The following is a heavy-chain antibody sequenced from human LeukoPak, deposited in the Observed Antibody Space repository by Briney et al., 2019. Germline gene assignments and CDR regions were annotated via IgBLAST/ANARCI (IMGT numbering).Heavy chain of an antibody. D-gene: IGHD3-3*01. CDR2: ISAYDGNT. V-gene: IGHV1-18*01. J-gene: IGHJ4*02. CDR1: GYTLVNYG. CDR3: GGRGVVTSYYFYY. Sequence: SVKLASKASGYTLVNYGTGWVRHAPGEGLQWIGWISAYDGNTNYAHKLQDRVSATTAISTSRAYMELRSLRSDNTAVDYCGGRGVVTSYYFYYWGQGPLVTVP.